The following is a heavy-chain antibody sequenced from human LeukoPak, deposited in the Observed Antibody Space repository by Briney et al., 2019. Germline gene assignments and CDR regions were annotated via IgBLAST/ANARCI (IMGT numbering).Heavy chain of an antibody. CDR3: AKDMYYYDSSGFTTWGSYDY. J-gene: IGHJ4*02. D-gene: IGHD3-22*01. V-gene: IGHV3-30*18. CDR1: GFTFSSYG. Sequence: SGRSLRLSCAASGFTFSSYGMRWVRQAPGKGLEWVAVISYDGSNKYYADSVKGRFTISRDNSKNTLYLQMNSLRAEDTAVYYCAKDMYYYDSSGFTTWGSYDYWGQGTLVTVSS. CDR2: ISYDGSNK.